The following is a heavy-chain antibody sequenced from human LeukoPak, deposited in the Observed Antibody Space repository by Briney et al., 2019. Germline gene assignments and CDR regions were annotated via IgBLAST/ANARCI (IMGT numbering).Heavy chain of an antibody. Sequence: GGSLSLSCAASGFIFSNYWMSWLHQAPGKGLEWVANIRQEGIKKNYVDSVDGRFTISRDNAQNSVYLQMTSLRVEDTAVYYCATDTGHGYFESWGQGTLVTVS. CDR1: GFIFSNYW. J-gene: IGHJ4*02. CDR2: IRQEGIKK. D-gene: IGHD4-17*01. CDR3: ATDTGHGYFES. V-gene: IGHV3-7*01.